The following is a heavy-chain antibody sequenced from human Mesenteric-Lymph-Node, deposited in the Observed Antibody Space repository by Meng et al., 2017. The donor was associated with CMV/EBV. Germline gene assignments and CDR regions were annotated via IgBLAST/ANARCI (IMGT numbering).Heavy chain of an antibody. CDR3: ARVAAAGTWWFDP. V-gene: IGHV5-51*01. CDR2: IYPGDSDT. J-gene: IGHJ5*02. D-gene: IGHD6-13*01. CDR1: GYSFTGYW. Sequence: CKGYGYSFTGYWLGWVRQMPGTGLEWVGIIYPGDSDTRYSPSFQGQVTISADKSISTAYLQWSSLKASDTAMYYCARVAAAGTWWFDPWGQGTLVTVSS.